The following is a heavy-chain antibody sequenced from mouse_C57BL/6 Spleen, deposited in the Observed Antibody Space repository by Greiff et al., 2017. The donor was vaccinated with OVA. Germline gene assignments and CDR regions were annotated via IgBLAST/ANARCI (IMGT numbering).Heavy chain of an antibody. Sequence: EVHLVESGGGLVKPGGSLQLSCAASGFTFSDYGMHWVRQAPEKGLEWVAYISSGSSTIYYADTVKGRFTISRDNAKNTLFLQMTSLRSEDTAMYYCARGSSPSWFAYWGQGTLVTVSA. CDR2: ISSGSSTI. V-gene: IGHV5-17*01. J-gene: IGHJ3*01. CDR3: ARGSSPSWFAY. D-gene: IGHD1-1*01. CDR1: GFTFSDYG.